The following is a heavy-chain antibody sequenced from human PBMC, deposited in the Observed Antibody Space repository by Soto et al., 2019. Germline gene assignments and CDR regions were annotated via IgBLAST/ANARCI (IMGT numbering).Heavy chain of an antibody. CDR1: GFSLSTSGVG. Sequence: QITLKESGPTLVKPTQTLTLTCTFSGFSLSTSGVGVAWIRQPPGKALEWLALIYWDDDKRYRPSLETRLTITKDPSKNHMVLTITNADSVDTATYYCAYLPCSGGSCYWFSYSGMDVWGQGTTVIVSS. J-gene: IGHJ6*02. D-gene: IGHD2-15*01. CDR3: AYLPCSGGSCYWFSYSGMDV. CDR2: IYWDDDK. V-gene: IGHV2-5*02.